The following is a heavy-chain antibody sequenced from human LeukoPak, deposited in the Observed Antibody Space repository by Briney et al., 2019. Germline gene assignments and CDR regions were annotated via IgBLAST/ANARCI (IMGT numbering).Heavy chain of an antibody. D-gene: IGHD2-2*01. Sequence: GGSLRLSCAASGFTFSSFAMSWVRQAPGKGLEWVSGISGSGDNTYYADSVKGRFTISRDNSKYTLYLQVNSLRAEDTAVYYCAKPLGYCSSTNCFYYYGMDVWGQGTTVTVSS. J-gene: IGHJ6*02. CDR3: AKPLGYCSSTNCFYYYGMDV. CDR2: ISGSGDNT. CDR1: GFTFSSFA. V-gene: IGHV3-23*01.